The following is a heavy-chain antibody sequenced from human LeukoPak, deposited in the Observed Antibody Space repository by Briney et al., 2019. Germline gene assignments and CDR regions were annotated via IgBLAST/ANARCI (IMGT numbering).Heavy chain of an antibody. J-gene: IGHJ4*02. Sequence: PGGSLRLSCAASGFTFSSYGMNWVRQAPGKGLEWVAVIWYDGSNKYYADSVKGRFTISRDNSKNTLYLQMNSLRAEDTAVYYCARESYDSSGSDYWGQGTLVTVSS. V-gene: IGHV3-33*08. CDR1: GFTFSSYG. CDR3: ARESYDSSGSDY. CDR2: IWYDGSNK. D-gene: IGHD3-22*01.